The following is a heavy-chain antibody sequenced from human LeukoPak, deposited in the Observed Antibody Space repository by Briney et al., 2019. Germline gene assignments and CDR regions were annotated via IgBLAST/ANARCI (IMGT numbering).Heavy chain of an antibody. D-gene: IGHD6-6*01. CDR3: ASSTDYSSSDH. V-gene: IGHV4-4*07. CDR1: GGSISGYY. CDR2: IYTSGST. Sequence: PSETPSLTCTVSGGSISGYYWSWIRQPAGKGLEWIGRIYTSGSTNYNPSLKSRVTMSVDTSTNQFSLKLSSVTAADTAVYYCASSTDYSSSDHWGQGTLVTVSS. J-gene: IGHJ4*02.